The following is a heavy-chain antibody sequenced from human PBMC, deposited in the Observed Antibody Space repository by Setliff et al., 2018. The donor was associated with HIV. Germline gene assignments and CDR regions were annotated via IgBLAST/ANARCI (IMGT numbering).Heavy chain of an antibody. CDR1: GYTFTTYD. Sequence: ASVKVSCKASGYTFTTYDINWVRQAPGQGLEWMGRINPNSGGTNYAQKFQGRVTMTRDTSTSTAYMELRSLRSDDTAVYYCARVPPNFEAGRVTMIVVVNPSAGGYNAFDIWGQGTMVTVSS. CDR3: ARVPPNFEAGRVTMIVVVNPSAGGYNAFDI. V-gene: IGHV1-2*06. D-gene: IGHD3-22*01. J-gene: IGHJ3*02. CDR2: INPNSGGT.